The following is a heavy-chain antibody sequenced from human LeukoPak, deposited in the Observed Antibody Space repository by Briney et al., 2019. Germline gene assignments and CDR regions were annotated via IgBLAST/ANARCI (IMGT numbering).Heavy chain of an antibody. V-gene: IGHV1-18*01. CDR3: ARDTYYYGSGSYYMDV. CDR2: MNPNSGNT. Sequence: ASVKVSCKASGYTFTSYGISWVRQATGQGLEWMGWMNPNSGNTGYAQKLQGRVTMTTDTSTSTAYMELRSLRSDDTAVYYCARDTYYYGSGSYYMDVWGKGTTVTISS. D-gene: IGHD3-10*01. CDR1: GYTFTSYG. J-gene: IGHJ6*03.